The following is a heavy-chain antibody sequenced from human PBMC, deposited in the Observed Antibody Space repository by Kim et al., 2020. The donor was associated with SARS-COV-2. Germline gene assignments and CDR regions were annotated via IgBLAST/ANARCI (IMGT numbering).Heavy chain of an antibody. CDR2: IIPIFGTA. D-gene: IGHD3-10*01. V-gene: IGHV1-69*13. J-gene: IGHJ4*02. CDR3: EFVLSGSYSGVDY. Sequence: SVKVSCKASGGTFSSYAISWVRQAPGQGLEWMGGIIPIFGTANYAQKFQGRVTITADESTSTAYMELSSLRSEDTAVYYCEFVLSGSYSGVDYWGQGTLVTVSS. CDR1: GGTFSSYA.